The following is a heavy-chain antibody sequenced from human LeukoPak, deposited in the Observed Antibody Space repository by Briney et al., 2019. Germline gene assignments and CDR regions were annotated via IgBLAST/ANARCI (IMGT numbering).Heavy chain of an antibody. Sequence: GESLKISCKGSGYSFSSYWMSWVRQAPGKGLEWVANIKQDGSEKYYVDSVKGRFTISRDNAKNSLYLQMNSLRAEDTAVYYCARYGWLPYFDYWGQGTLVTVSS. CDR3: ARYGWLPYFDY. CDR1: GYSFSSYW. D-gene: IGHD2-8*02. J-gene: IGHJ4*02. V-gene: IGHV3-7*01. CDR2: IKQDGSEK.